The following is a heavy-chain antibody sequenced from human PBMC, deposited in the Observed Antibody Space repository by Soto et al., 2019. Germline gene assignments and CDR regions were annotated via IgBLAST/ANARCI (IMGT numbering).Heavy chain of an antibody. Sequence: QVQLVESGGGVVQSGRSLRLSCAASGFTFSSYGIHWVRQAPGKGLEWVAFISYDGLNKYYADSVKGRFTISRDNPKNSLFLQLNSLSTEDTAVYYCAKVMITFGGKRYGLDVWGQGTTVTVSS. CDR1: GFTFSSYG. CDR3: AKVMITFGGKRYGLDV. D-gene: IGHD3-16*01. J-gene: IGHJ6*01. V-gene: IGHV3-30*18. CDR2: ISYDGLNK.